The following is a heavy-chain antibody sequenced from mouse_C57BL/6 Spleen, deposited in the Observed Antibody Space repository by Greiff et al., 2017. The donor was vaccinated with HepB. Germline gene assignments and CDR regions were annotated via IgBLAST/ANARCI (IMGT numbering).Heavy chain of an antibody. CDR1: GYSITSGYD. CDR2: ISYSGST. D-gene: IGHD3-2*02. Sequence: EVQLVESGPGMVKPPQSLSLPCTVTGYSITSGYDWHWIRHFPGNKLEWMGYISYSGSTNYNPSLKSRISITHDTSKNHFFLKLNSVTTEDTASYYCARGAAQATAWFAYWGQGTLVTVSP. J-gene: IGHJ3*01. CDR3: ARGAAQATAWFAY. V-gene: IGHV3-1*01.